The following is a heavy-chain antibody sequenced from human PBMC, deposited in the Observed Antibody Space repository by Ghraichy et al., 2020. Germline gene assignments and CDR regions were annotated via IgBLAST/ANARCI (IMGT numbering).Heavy chain of an antibody. D-gene: IGHD3-10*01. Sequence: SETLSLTCTVSGGSISSGSYYWSWIRQPAGKGLEWIGRIYTSGSTNYNPSLKSRVTISVDTSKNQFSLKLSSVTAADTAVYYCARERGGWFDPWGQGTLVTVSS. CDR3: ARERGGWFDP. CDR1: GGSISSGSYY. V-gene: IGHV4-61*02. J-gene: IGHJ5*02. CDR2: IYTSGST.